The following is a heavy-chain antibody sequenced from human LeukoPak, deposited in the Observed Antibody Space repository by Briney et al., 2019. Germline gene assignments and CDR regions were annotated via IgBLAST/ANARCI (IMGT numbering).Heavy chain of an antibody. V-gene: IGHV4-34*01. CDR2: INHSGST. J-gene: IGHJ3*02. D-gene: IGHD3-10*01. Sequence: PSETLSLTCAVYGGSFSGYYWSWIRQPPGKGLEWIGEINHSGSTNYNPSLKSRVTISVDTSKNQFSLKLSFVTAADTAVYYCASPGSGRHAFDIWGQGTMVTVSS. CDR1: GGSFSGYY. CDR3: ASPGSGRHAFDI.